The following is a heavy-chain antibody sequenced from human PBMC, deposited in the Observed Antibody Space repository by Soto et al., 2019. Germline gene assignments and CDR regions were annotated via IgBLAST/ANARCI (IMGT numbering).Heavy chain of an antibody. V-gene: IGHV3-30*09. J-gene: IGHJ3*02. Sequence: QGQLMESGGGVVQPGKSLRLSCAASGFSFSSYSLHWVRQAPGKGLEWVAVISYNGLSQFYADSVRGRLAISRDNAKNTLYLEMNSLRDEDTAEYFCARGGRGLRGAFDIWGQGTRVTVSS. CDR2: ISYNGLSQ. D-gene: IGHD2-15*01. CDR3: ARGGRGLRGAFDI. CDR1: GFSFSSYS.